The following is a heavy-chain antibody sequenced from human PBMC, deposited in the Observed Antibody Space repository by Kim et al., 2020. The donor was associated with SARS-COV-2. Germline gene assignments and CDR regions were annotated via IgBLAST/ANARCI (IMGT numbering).Heavy chain of an antibody. CDR1: GGSVSSGSYY. V-gene: IGHV4-61*01. CDR3: AREWYYYDSSGYPSWFDP. J-gene: IGHJ5*02. CDR2: IYYSGST. D-gene: IGHD3-22*01. Sequence: SETLSLTCTVSGGSVSSGSYYWSWIRQPPGKGLEWIGYIYYSGSTNYNPSLKSRVTISVDTSQNQFSLKLSSVTAADTAVYYCAREWYYYDSSGYPSWFDPWGQGTLVTVSS.